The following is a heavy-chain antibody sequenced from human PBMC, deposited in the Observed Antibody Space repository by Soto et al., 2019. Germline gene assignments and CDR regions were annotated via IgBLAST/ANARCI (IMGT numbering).Heavy chain of an antibody. CDR1: GYTFTSYG. Sequence: ASVKVSCKASGYTFTSYGISWVRQAPGQGLEWMGWINAYNGNTNYAQKFQGRVTMTTDTSTSTAYMELSSLRSEDTAVYYCASAYCGGDCSNYYYGMDVWG. V-gene: IGHV1-18*01. D-gene: IGHD2-21*02. J-gene: IGHJ6*02. CDR2: INAYNGNT. CDR3: ASAYCGGDCSNYYYGMDV.